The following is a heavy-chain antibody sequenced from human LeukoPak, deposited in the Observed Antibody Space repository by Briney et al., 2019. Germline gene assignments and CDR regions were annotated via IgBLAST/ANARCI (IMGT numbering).Heavy chain of an antibody. CDR3: ARALLGAPLDY. CDR2: ISSSDSTI. V-gene: IGHV3-11*01. J-gene: IGHJ4*02. D-gene: IGHD1-26*01. Sequence: GGSLRLSCAASGFTFSSYWMSWIRQAPGKGLEWVSYISSSDSTIYYADSVKGRFTISRDNSKNTLYLQMNSLRAEDTAVYYCARALLGAPLDYWGQGTLVTVSS. CDR1: GFTFSSYW.